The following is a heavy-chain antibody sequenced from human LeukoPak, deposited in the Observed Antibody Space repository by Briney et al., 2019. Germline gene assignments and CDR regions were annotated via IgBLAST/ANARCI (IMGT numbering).Heavy chain of an antibody. CDR2: IYPGDSDT. Sequence: GESLEISCKGSGYSFTTYWIGWVRQMPGKGLEWMGIIYPGDSDTRYSPSFQGQVTISADKSISTAYLQWSSLKASDTAMYYCARQTKLGYYYYGVDVWGQGTTVTVSS. V-gene: IGHV5-51*01. D-gene: IGHD7-27*01. CDR1: GYSFTTYW. CDR3: ARQTKLGYYYYGVDV. J-gene: IGHJ6*02.